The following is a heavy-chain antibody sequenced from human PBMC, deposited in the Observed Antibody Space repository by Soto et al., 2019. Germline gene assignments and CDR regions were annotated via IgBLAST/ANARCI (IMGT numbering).Heavy chain of an antibody. V-gene: IGHV3-49*03. CDR3: TRDRPYDFWSGYIFDY. CDR1: GFTFGDYA. Sequence: PGGPLRLSCTASGFTFGDYAMRCFRQAPGRGLEWVGFIRSKAYGGTTEYAASVKGRFTISRDDSKSIAYLQMNSLKTEDTAVYYCTRDRPYDFWSGYIFDYWGQGTLVTVSS. J-gene: IGHJ4*02. D-gene: IGHD3-3*01. CDR2: IRSKAYGGTT.